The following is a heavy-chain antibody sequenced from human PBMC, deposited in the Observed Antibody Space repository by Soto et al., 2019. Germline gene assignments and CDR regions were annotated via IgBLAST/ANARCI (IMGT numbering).Heavy chain of an antibody. D-gene: IGHD6-13*01. J-gene: IGHJ3*02. Sequence: SVKVSCKASGGTFSSYAISWVRQAPGQGLEWMGGIIPIFGTANYAQKFQGRVTITADESTSTAYMGLSSLRSEDTAVYYCARSKSSMGSSWYPIYAFDIWGQGTMVTVSS. CDR1: GGTFSSYA. V-gene: IGHV1-69*13. CDR2: IIPIFGTA. CDR3: ARSKSSMGSSWYPIYAFDI.